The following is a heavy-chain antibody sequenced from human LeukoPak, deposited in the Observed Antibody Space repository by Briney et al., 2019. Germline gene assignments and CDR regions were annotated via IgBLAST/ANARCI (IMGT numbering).Heavy chain of an antibody. CDR2: INHSGST. V-gene: IGHV4-34*01. Sequence: SETLSLTCAVYGGSFSGYYWSWIRQPPGKGLEWIGEINHSGSTNYNPSLKSRVTISVDTSKNQFSLKLSSVTAADTAVYYCASAKGDYGGYGYFDYWGQGTLVTVSS. J-gene: IGHJ4*02. D-gene: IGHD4-17*01. CDR1: GGSFSGYY. CDR3: ASAKGDYGGYGYFDY.